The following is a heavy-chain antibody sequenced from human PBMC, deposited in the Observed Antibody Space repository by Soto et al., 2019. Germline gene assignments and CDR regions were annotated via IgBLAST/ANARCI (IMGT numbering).Heavy chain of an antibody. J-gene: IGHJ1*01. V-gene: IGHV3-9*01. CDR3: ARGLYSSSWYWPAQH. CDR1: GFTFDDYA. D-gene: IGHD6-13*01. Sequence: EVQLVESGGGLVQPGRSLRLYCAASGFTFDDYAMHWVRQAPGKGLEWVSGISWNSGSIGYADSVKGRFTISRDNAKTSLYLRLNSLGAEDTSLYYCARGLYSSSWYWPAQHWGQGSLVTDSS. CDR2: ISWNSGSI.